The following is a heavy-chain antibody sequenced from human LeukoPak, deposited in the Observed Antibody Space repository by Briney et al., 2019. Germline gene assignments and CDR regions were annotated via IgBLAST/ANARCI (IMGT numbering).Heavy chain of an antibody. CDR1: GFTFTSYG. CDR3: ARIDLSSDFWSGYVSYYYYMDV. J-gene: IGHJ6*03. D-gene: IGHD3-3*01. CDR2: ISAYNGNT. Sequence: AGGSLRLSCAASGFTFTSYGISWVRQAPGQGLEWMGWISAYNGNTNYAQKLQGRVTMTTDTSTSTAYMELRSLRSDDTAVYYCARIDLSSDFWSGYVSYYYYMDVWGKGTTVTVSS. V-gene: IGHV1-18*01.